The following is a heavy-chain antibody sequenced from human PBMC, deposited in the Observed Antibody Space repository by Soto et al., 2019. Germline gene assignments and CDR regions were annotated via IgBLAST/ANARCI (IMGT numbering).Heavy chain of an antibody. CDR1: AESFSGYY. Sequence: QLQQGGAGLLKPSETLSLTCAVNAESFSGYYWSWIRQPPGKGLEWLGAINHRGTTNYNPSLKSRVTISVDTSKNRFSLKLSAVTAADTAVYYCARGRWYYQPTVTTYKWFEPWGQGTLVTVSS. V-gene: IGHV4-34*01. CDR3: ARGRWYYQPTVTTYKWFEP. D-gene: IGHD2-2*01. CDR2: INHRGTT. J-gene: IGHJ5*02.